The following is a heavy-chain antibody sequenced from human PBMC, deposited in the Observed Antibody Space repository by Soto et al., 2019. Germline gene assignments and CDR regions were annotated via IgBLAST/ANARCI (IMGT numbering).Heavy chain of an antibody. J-gene: IGHJ5*02. CDR2: IYYTGIT. V-gene: IGHV4-30-4*01. CDR3: AREERKGIISWFGP. CDR1: GGSVSGVDYF. D-gene: IGHD2-21*01. Sequence: SETLSLTCTVSGGSVSGVDYFWSWIRQSPGKGLEWIGYIYYTGITHLNPSLKSRLTMAVDTSKNEFSLKLTSVSAADTAVYFCAREERKGIISWFGPWGQGTPVTVSS.